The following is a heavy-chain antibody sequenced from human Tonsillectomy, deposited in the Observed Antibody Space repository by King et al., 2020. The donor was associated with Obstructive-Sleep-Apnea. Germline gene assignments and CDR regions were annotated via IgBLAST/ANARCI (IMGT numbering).Heavy chain of an antibody. CDR3: AKVGGSGSYYGYYFDY. Sequence: VQLVESGGGVVQPGRSLRLSCAASGFIFSSYGMHWVLQAPGKGLEWVAVISYDGSNKYYADSVKGRFTISRDNSKNTLYLQMNSLRAEDTAVYYCAKVGGSGSYYGYYFDYWGQGTLVTVSS. V-gene: IGHV3-30*18. D-gene: IGHD3-10*01. J-gene: IGHJ4*02. CDR1: GFIFSSYG. CDR2: ISYDGSNK.